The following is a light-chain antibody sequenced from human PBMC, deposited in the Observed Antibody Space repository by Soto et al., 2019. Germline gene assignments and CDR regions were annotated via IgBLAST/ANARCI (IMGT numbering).Light chain of an antibody. J-gene: IGKJ4*01. CDR2: AAS. Sequence: EIVMTQSPATLSVSPGERATLSCRASQSVSSKLAWYQQKAGQAPRLLLYAASSRATGIPARFSGSGSGTEFTLTISSLQSEDCAIYCCQQYNNWPLTFGGGTKVEIK. CDR1: QSVSSK. CDR3: QQYNNWPLT. V-gene: IGKV3-15*01.